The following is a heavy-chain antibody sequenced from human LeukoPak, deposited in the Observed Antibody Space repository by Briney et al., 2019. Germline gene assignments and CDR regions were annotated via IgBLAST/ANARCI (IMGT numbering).Heavy chain of an antibody. J-gene: IGHJ6*04. CDR3: ARVPPIAHYGMDV. CDR1: GYSVSSNSAA. Sequence: SQTLSLSCAISGYSVSSNSAAWYWIRQSPSRGLEWLGRRYYWSNWYNYYAVSVKSRITINPDTSKNQFSLQLNSVTPEDTAADYCARVPPIAHYGMDVWGKGTTVTVSS. V-gene: IGHV6-1*01. CDR2: RYYWSNWYN. D-gene: IGHD6-13*01.